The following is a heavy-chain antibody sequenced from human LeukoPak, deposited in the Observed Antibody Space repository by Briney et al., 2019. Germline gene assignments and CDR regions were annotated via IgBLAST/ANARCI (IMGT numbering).Heavy chain of an antibody. D-gene: IGHD6-13*01. CDR2: IFASGDST. Sequence: GGSLRLSCAASGFTFSSYAMTWVRQAPGKGLEWVSGIFASGDSTYYADSVKGRFTISRDNSKNTLYLQMNSLRAEDTAVYYCAKDTRSWYDYYYGMDVWGQGTTVTVSS. J-gene: IGHJ6*02. V-gene: IGHV3-23*01. CDR3: AKDTRSWYDYYYGMDV. CDR1: GFTFSSYA.